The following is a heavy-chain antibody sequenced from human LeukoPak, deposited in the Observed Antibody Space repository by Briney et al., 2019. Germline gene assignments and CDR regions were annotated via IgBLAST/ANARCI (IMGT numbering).Heavy chain of an antibody. CDR1: GVSISSYY. J-gene: IGHJ2*01. D-gene: IGHD6-19*01. CDR2: ISYSGST. Sequence: RPSETLSLTCTVSGVSISSYYWSWIRQPPGKGLEWIGYISYSGSTNYNPSLKSRVTISVDTSKNQFSLKLSSVTAADTAVYYCARDSYSSGWYSNWYFDLWGRGTLVTVSS. V-gene: IGHV4-59*01. CDR3: ARDSYSSGWYSNWYFDL.